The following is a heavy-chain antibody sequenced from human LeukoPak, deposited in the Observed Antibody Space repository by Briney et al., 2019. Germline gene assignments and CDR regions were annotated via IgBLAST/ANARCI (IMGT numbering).Heavy chain of an antibody. CDR1: GYTFTSYD. J-gene: IGHJ6*02. CDR2: MNPNSGNT. D-gene: IGHD2-15*01. CDR3: AVVAATFGGHGLNYGMDV. V-gene: IGHV1-8*01. Sequence: EASVKVSCKASGYTFTSYDINWVRQATGQGLEWMGWMNPNSGNTGYAQKFQGRVTMTRNTSISTAYMELSSLRSEDTAVYYCAVVAATFGGHGLNYGMDVWGQGTTVTVSS.